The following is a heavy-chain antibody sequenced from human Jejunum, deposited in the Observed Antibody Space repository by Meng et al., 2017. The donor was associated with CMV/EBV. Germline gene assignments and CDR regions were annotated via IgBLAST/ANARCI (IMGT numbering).Heavy chain of an antibody. Sequence: YAITWVRQAPGQGLEWMGGIIPMFGTPNYAQKFQGRVTITTDESTSTAYMELSSLRSEDTAVYYCARDPYGSGSYYGVYYYYFGMDVWGQGTTVTVSS. V-gene: IGHV1-69*05. CDR3: ARDPYGSGSYYGVYYYYFGMDV. J-gene: IGHJ6*02. CDR1: YA. CDR2: IIPMFGTP. D-gene: IGHD3-10*01.